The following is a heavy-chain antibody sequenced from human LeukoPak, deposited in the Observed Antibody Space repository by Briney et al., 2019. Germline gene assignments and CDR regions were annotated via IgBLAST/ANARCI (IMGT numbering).Heavy chain of an antibody. CDR2: ISAYNGIT. CDR3: ARGDRYSSSWYCDY. CDR1: GYTFTSYG. Sequence: ASVKVSCKASGYTFTSYGISWVRQAPGQGLEWMGWISAYNGITNYAQKLQGRVTMTTDTSTSTAYMELRSLRSDDTAVYYCARGDRYSSSWYCDYWGQGTLVTVSS. D-gene: IGHD6-13*01. V-gene: IGHV1-18*01. J-gene: IGHJ4*02.